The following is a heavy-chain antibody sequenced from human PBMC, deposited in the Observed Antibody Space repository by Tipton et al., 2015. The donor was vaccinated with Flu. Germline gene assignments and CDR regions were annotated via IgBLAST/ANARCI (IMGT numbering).Heavy chain of an antibody. D-gene: IGHD3-9*01. CDR3: AVTGYYTFDY. CDR2: INSDGSRT. Sequence: SLRLSCLISGFGFSSHWLYWVRQVPGKGPVCVSRINSDGSRTDYVDSVRGRFTMSRDNAKNMVFLQMNSLRVDDTAVYYCAVTGYYTFDYWGRGTPVTVSS. J-gene: IGHJ4*02. V-gene: IGHV3-74*01. CDR1: GFGFSSHW.